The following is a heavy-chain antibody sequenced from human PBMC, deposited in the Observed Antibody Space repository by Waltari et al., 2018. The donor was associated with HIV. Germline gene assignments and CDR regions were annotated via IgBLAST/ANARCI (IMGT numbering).Heavy chain of an antibody. CDR3: ARRGGRSSPLGY. V-gene: IGHV3-7*01. CDR1: GFTFSSYR. Sequence: EVQLVESGGGLVQPGGSLRLSCAASGFTFSSYRMSWVRQAPGNGLGWVANRKQEGSEVYDVDSVKGRFNISRDNAKNSLYLQMNSLRAEDTAVYFCARRGGRSSPLGYWGQGTLVTVSS. J-gene: IGHJ4*02. CDR2: RKQEGSEV. D-gene: IGHD6-13*01.